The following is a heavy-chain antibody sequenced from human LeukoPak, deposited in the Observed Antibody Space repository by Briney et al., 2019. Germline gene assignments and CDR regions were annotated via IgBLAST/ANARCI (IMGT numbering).Heavy chain of an antibody. V-gene: IGHV4-39*07. CDR1: GGSISSSGYC. J-gene: IGHJ4*02. D-gene: IGHD6-13*01. CDR2: IDYSGNT. CDR3: ARGSGSSSWYDY. Sequence: SETLSLTCTVSGGSISSSGYCWGWIRQPPGKGLEWIGSIDYSGNTNYNPSLKSRVTISVDKSKNQFSLKLSSVTAADTAVYYCARGSGSSSWYDYWGQGTLVTVSS.